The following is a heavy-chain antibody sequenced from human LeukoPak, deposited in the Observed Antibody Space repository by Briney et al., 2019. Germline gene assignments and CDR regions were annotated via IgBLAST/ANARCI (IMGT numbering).Heavy chain of an antibody. D-gene: IGHD6-13*01. CDR2: INDSGNT. CDR1: GGSISSYY. Sequence: PSETLSLTCTVSGGSISSYYWSWIRQPPGKGLEWIGYINDSGNTKYNPSLESRVTISVDTSKNQFSLKLSSVTAADTAVYYCARDAEYSSSWYIGRYYYMDVWGKGTTVTVSS. CDR3: ARDAEYSSSWYIGRYYYMDV. J-gene: IGHJ6*03. V-gene: IGHV4-59*12.